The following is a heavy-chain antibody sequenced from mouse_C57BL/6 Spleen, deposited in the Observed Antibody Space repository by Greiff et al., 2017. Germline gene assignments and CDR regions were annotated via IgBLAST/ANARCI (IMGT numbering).Heavy chain of an antibody. J-gene: IGHJ4*01. V-gene: IGHV3-6*01. CDR3: ARATGAYAMDY. D-gene: IGHD4-1*01. Sequence: EVQLQESGPGLVKPSQSLSLTCSVTGYSITSGYYWNWIRQFPGNKLEWMGYISYDGSNNYNPSLKNRISITRDTSKNQFFLKLNSVTTEDTATYYCARATGAYAMDYWGQGTSVTVSS. CDR1: GYSITSGYY. CDR2: ISYDGSN.